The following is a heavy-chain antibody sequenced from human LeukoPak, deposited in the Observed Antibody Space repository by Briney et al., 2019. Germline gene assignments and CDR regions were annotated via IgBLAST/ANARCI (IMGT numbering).Heavy chain of an antibody. Sequence: GGSLRLSCAGSGFTLDDYWMTWVRQAPGKGLEWVANIKKDESEKYYVDSVKGRFTISRDNSKKSLYLQMNSLRAEDTAVYYCAKEGGYCSGGSCYNFDYWGQGTLVTVSS. CDR2: IKKDESEK. V-gene: IGHV3-7*01. D-gene: IGHD2-15*01. CDR1: GFTLDDYW. J-gene: IGHJ4*02. CDR3: AKEGGYCSGGSCYNFDY.